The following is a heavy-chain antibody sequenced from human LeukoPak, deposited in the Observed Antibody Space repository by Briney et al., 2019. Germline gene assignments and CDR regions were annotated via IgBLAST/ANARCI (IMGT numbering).Heavy chain of an antibody. J-gene: IGHJ4*02. CDR2: INAGNGNT. Sequence: ASLKDSCKASGYTFTSYAMHWVRQAPGRRLEWMGWINAGNGNTKYSQTFQGRVTITRDTSASTAYMELSSLRSEDTAVYYCAREDSSGWSPFDYWGQGTPVTASS. D-gene: IGHD6-19*01. V-gene: IGHV1-3*01. CDR1: GYTFTSYA. CDR3: AREDSSGWSPFDY.